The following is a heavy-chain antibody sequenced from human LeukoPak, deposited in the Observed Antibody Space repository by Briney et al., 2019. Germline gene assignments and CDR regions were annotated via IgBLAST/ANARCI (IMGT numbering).Heavy chain of an antibody. V-gene: IGHV4-39*06. CDR3: GRVGQQLAWFEP. J-gene: IGHJ5*02. CDR2: IYYSGST. CDR1: GVSISSIRYY. Sequence: SETLSLTCTVSGVSISSIRYYWGWLRQAPGKGREGIVSIYYSGSTYDHQTLESRITISVNNANNQFPLKLTSVTAADTGVYYSGRVGQQLAWFEPWGQGTLVTVFS. D-gene: IGHD6-13*01.